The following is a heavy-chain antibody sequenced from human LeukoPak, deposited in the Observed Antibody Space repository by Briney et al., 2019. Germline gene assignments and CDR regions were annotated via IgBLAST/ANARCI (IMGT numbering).Heavy chain of an antibody. CDR3: TSGKRITMYDY. V-gene: IGHV3-15*01. Sequence: PGGSLRLSCAAFGFTFSNAWMSWVRQAPGKGLEWVGRIKSKTDGGTTDYAAPVKGRFTISRDDSKNTLYLQMNSLKTEDTAVYYCTSGKRITMYDYWGQGTLVTVSS. CDR2: IKSKTDGGTT. CDR1: GFTFSNAW. D-gene: IGHD3-10*02. J-gene: IGHJ4*02.